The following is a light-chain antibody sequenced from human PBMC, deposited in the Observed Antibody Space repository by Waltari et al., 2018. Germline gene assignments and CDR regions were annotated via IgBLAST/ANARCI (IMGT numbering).Light chain of an antibody. CDR3: LLSYSGARV. CDR1: TGPVTSGHY. V-gene: IGLV7-46*01. J-gene: IGLJ2*01. Sequence: QAVVTQEPSLTVSPGGTVTLTCGSSTGPVTSGHYPYWFQQQSGQAPRTLISDTSNKHSWTPARFSGSLLGGKAALTLSGAQPEDEADYYCLLSYSGARVFGGGTKLTVL. CDR2: DTS.